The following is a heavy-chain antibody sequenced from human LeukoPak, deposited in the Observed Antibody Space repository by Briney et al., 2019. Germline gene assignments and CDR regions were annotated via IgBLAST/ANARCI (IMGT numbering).Heavy chain of an antibody. V-gene: IGHV3-66*02. CDR3: AGVASSGPFYYYMDV. Sequence: GGSLRLSCAASGFTVSNNYMIWVRQAPGKGLDCISVIYSGGSPFYADSVKGRFTISRDNSENTLSLQMDSLRAEDTAVYYCAGVASSGPFYYYMDVWGKGSTVTVSS. D-gene: IGHD3-3*01. CDR1: GFTVSNNY. J-gene: IGHJ6*03. CDR2: IYSGGSP.